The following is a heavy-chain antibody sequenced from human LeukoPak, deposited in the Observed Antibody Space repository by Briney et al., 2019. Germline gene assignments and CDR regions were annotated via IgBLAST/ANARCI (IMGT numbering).Heavy chain of an antibody. CDR2: ISLGDSAI. CDR1: GYSSTRYS. Sequence: GETLKISRLGSGYSSTRYSIGCVRQMPGKGLGGRGTISLGDSAISYSSTLQGQVTISADKSISTAYLQWSSLKAADTAMYYCALRFGGGSYYFDYWSQGTLVTVSS. V-gene: IGHV5-51*01. J-gene: IGHJ4*02. CDR3: ALRFGGGSYYFDY. D-gene: IGHD1-26*01.